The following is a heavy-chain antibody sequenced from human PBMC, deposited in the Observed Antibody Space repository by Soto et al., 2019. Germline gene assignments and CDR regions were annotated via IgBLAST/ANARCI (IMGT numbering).Heavy chain of an antibody. J-gene: IGHJ4*02. V-gene: IGHV4-31*03. CDR2: IYYSGST. CDR3: ARDQRRLSDSSGPGGLDY. CDR1: GGSITSGGYY. Sequence: SETLSLTCTVSGGSITSGGYYWSWIRQHPGKGLEWIGYIYYSGSTYYNPSLKSRVTISVDTSKNQFSLKLSSVTAADTAVYYCARDQRRLSDSSGPGGLDYWGQGTLVTVSS. D-gene: IGHD3-22*01.